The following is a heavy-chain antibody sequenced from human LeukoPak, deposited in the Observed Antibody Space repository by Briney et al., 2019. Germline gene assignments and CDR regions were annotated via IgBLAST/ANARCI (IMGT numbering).Heavy chain of an antibody. D-gene: IGHD3-3*01. Sequence: GGSLRLSCAASGFTFSSYWMTWVRQAPGKGLEWVANINQDGSQKYYVDSVKGRFTISRDYAKNSLNLQMNSLRAEDTAVYYCARSPTDFWSGYLDYWGQGTLVTVSS. V-gene: IGHV3-7*01. CDR3: ARSPTDFWSGYLDY. CDR2: INQDGSQK. J-gene: IGHJ4*02. CDR1: GFTFSSYW.